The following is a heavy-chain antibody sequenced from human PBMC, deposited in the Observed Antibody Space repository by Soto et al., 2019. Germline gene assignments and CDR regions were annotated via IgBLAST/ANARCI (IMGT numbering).Heavy chain of an antibody. J-gene: IGHJ4*02. CDR3: AKPPKYGDYVIDY. CDR1: GFTFSSYG. D-gene: IGHD4-17*01. CDR2: ISYDGSNK. V-gene: IGHV3-30*18. Sequence: GGSLRLSCAASGFTFSSYGMHWVRQAPGKGLEWVAVISYDGSNKYYADSVKGRFTISRDNSKNTLYLQMNSLRAEDTAVYYCAKPPKYGDYVIDYWGQGPLVTVSS.